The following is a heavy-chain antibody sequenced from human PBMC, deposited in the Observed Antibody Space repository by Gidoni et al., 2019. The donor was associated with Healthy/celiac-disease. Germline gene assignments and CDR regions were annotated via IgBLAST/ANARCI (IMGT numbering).Heavy chain of an antibody. CDR2: IIPIFGTA. CDR1: GGTFSSYA. D-gene: IGHD5-12*01. V-gene: IGHV1-69*01. CDR3: ARAPGFNSGYDYYYYYYMDV. J-gene: IGHJ6*03. Sequence: QVQLVQSGAEVKKPGSSVKVSCKASGGTFSSYAISWVRQAPGQGLEWRGGIIPIFGTANYAQKFQGRVTITADESTSTAYMELSSLRSEDTAVYYCARAPGFNSGYDYYYYYYMDVWGKGTTVTVSS.